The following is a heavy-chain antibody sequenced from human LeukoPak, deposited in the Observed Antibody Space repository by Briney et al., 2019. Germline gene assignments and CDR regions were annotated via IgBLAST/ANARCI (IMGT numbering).Heavy chain of an antibody. CDR3: AREGDCGGDCYPFDC. Sequence: GRSLRLSCAASGFTFSNYVLHWVRQAPGKGLEWVAVIAYDGSNKYYADSVKGRYTISRDNSKNTLYLQMNSLRAEDTAVYYCAREGDCGGDCYPFDCWGQGSLVTVSS. D-gene: IGHD2-21*01. CDR2: IAYDGSNK. V-gene: IGHV3-30-3*01. CDR1: GFTFSNYV. J-gene: IGHJ4*02.